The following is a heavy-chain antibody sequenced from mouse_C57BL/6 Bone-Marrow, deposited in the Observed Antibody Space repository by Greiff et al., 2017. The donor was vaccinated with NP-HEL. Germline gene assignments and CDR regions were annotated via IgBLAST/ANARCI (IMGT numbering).Heavy chain of an antibody. D-gene: IGHD3-3*01. CDR2: IYPRSGNT. J-gene: IGHJ3*01. V-gene: IGHV1-81*01. CDR3: ARGTLGWFAY. CDR1: GYTFTSYG. Sequence: QVTLKESGAELARPGASVKLSCKASGYTFTSYGISWVKQRPGQGLEWIGEIYPRSGNTYYNEKFKGKATLTADKSSSTAYMELRSLTSEDSAVYFCARGTLGWFAYWGQGTLVTVSA.